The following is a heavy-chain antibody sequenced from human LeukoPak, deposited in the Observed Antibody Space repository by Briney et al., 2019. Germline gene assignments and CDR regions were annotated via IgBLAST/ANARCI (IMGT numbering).Heavy chain of an antibody. J-gene: IGHJ5*02. CDR1: GYTFTGYY. CDR3: ATGGLDETVVILVAGVRS. Sequence: ASVKVSCQASGYTFTGYYMHWVRQAPGQGLEWMGGINPNSGGTNYAQKFQGRVTMTRDTSISTAYMELSRLRSDDTAVYYCATGGLDETVVILVAGVRSWGQGTLVTVSS. CDR2: INPNSGGT. V-gene: IGHV1-2*02. D-gene: IGHD2-15*01.